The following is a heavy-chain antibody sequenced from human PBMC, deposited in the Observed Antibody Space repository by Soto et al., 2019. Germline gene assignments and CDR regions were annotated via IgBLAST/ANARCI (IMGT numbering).Heavy chain of an antibody. D-gene: IGHD2-2*01. V-gene: IGHV1-69*13. J-gene: IGHJ6*02. CDR3: ARAAWGQGYCSSTSCFADYYYYGMDV. CDR1: GGTFSSYA. Sequence: SVKVSCKASGGTFSSYAISWVRQAPGQGLEWMGGIIPIFGTANYAQKFQGRVTITADESTSTAYMELSSLRSEDTAVYYCARAAWGQGYCSSTSCFADYYYYGMDVWGQGTTVTVS. CDR2: IIPIFGTA.